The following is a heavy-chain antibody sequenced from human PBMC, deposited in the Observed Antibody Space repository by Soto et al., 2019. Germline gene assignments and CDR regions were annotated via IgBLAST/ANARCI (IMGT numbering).Heavy chain of an antibody. CDR3: ARDLTSGYTES. D-gene: IGHD3-22*01. CDR1: GFSYGGYG. J-gene: IGHJ5*02. CDR2: IWHDGGRQ. V-gene: IGHV3-33*01. Sequence: QVHLVESGGGVVQPGGSLRLSCVASGFSYGGYGMHWVRQAPGKGLEWVAVIWHDGGRQYYADSVKGRFTVSRDNAKNTLYLQMNSRSAEDTAVYCCARDLTSGYTESWGQGTLVIVSS.